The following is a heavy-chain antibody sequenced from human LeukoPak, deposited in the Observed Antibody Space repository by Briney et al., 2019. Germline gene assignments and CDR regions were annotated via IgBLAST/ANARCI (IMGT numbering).Heavy chain of an antibody. V-gene: IGHV1-8*01. CDR2: MNPNSGNT. CDR1: GFTFTSDE. CDR3: ARGPPWRGFDI. D-gene: IGHD5-24*01. Sequence: ALVKVSCKASGFTFTSDEINWLRQATGQGLEWMGWMNPNSGNTAYAQNFQGRVTMTRDTSISTAFMELSSLRSEDTAVYYCARGPPWRGFDIWGQGTMVTVSS. J-gene: IGHJ3*02.